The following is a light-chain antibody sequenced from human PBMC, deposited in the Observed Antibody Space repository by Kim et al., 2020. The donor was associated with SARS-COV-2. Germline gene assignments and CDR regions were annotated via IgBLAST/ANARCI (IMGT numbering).Light chain of an antibody. V-gene: IGLV3-1*01. CDR2: QDS. CDR1: KLGDKY. Sequence: SPVQQSRFTCSGDKLGDKYACWYQQKPGQSPVLVIYQDSKRPSGIPERFSGSNSGNTATLTISGTQAMDEADYYCQAWDSSTYVVFGGGTQLTVL. J-gene: IGLJ2*01. CDR3: QAWDSSTYVV.